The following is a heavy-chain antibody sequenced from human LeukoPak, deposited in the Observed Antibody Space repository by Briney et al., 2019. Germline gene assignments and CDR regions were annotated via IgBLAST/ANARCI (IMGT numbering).Heavy chain of an antibody. Sequence: ASVKVSCKASGYTFTVYNIHWVRQAPGQGLEWMGRINPNSGDTTYAQKFQGRVTMTRDTSINTAYVEVSGLRSDDTAVYYCARDHLAAACSGGWGQGTLVTVFS. J-gene: IGHJ1*01. CDR3: ARDHLAAACSGG. CDR2: INPNSGDT. CDR1: GYTFTVYN. V-gene: IGHV1-2*06. D-gene: IGHD6-13*01.